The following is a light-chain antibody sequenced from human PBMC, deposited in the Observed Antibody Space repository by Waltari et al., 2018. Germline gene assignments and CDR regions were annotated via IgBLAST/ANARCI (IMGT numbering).Light chain of an antibody. CDR3: QQYNSYSIT. CDR2: KAS. Sequence: DIQMPQSPSTLSASVGERVTITCRARQSISSWLAWYQQKPGKAPKLLIYKASSLESGVPSRFSGSGSGTEFTLTISSLQPDDFATYYCQQYNSYSITFGQGTRLEIK. V-gene: IGKV1-5*03. CDR1: QSISSW. J-gene: IGKJ5*01.